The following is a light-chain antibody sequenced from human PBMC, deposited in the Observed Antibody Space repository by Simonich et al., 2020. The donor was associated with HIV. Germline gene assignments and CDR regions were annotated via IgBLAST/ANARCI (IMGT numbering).Light chain of an antibody. CDR1: QSLLSNNKNF. CDR2: WAS. V-gene: IGKV4-1*01. Sequence: DIVMTQSPDSLPVSLGERATINCKSSQSLLSNNKNFLAWFQHKPGQPPKMLIYWASTRESGVPDRFSGSGSGTDFTLTISSPQAEDVAVYYCQQYYAAPITFGQGTRLEI. CDR3: QQYYAAPIT. J-gene: IGKJ5*01.